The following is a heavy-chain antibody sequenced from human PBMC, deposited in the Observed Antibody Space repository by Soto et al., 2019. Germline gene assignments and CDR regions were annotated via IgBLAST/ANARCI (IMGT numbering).Heavy chain of an antibody. J-gene: IGHJ4*02. CDR1: GGSISSSSHY. CDR2: IYYRGSA. CDR3: ARHPGIAAHFDF. D-gene: IGHD6-13*01. V-gene: IGHV4-39*01. Sequence: SETLSLTCSVSGGSISSSSHYWGWIRQSPGKGLDWIGSIYYRGSAYYNPSLKSRVTISVDTSKNQFSLKLRSVTAADTPVYYCARHPGIAAHFDFWGQGTLVTVSS.